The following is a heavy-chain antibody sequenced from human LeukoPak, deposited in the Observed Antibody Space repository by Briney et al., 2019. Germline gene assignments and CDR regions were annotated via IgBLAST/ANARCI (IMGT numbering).Heavy chain of an antibody. D-gene: IGHD1-1*01. V-gene: IGHV4-61*01. CDR3: AGGGNWRLDP. Sequence: PSETLSLTCTVSGGSVSSGSYYWSWIRQPPGKGLEWIGYIYYSGSTNYNPSLKSRVTISVDKSKNQFSLNLSSVTAADTAVYFCAGGGNWRLDPWGQGTLVTVSS. CDR2: IYYSGST. CDR1: GGSVSSGSYY. J-gene: IGHJ5*02.